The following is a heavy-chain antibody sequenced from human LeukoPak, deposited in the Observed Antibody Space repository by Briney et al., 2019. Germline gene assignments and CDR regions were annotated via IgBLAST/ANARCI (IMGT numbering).Heavy chain of an antibody. CDR2: INPNSGGT. CDR1: GYTFTGYY. D-gene: IGHD1-26*01. CDR3: ARGIRKSVVGADDAFDI. Sequence: ASVKVSCKASGYTFTGYYMHWVRQAPGQGLEWMGWINPNSGGTNYAQKFQGRVTMTRDTSISTAYMELRSLRSDDTAVYYCARGIRKSVVGADDAFDIWGQGTMVTVSS. J-gene: IGHJ3*02. V-gene: IGHV1-2*02.